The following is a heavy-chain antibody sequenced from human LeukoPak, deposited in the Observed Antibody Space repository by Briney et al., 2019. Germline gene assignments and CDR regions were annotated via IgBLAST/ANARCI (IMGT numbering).Heavy chain of an antibody. CDR1: GYTFTSNY. Sequence: ASVKVSCKASGYTFTSNYIHWVRQAPGQGLEWMGMIYPRDGSTSYAQKFQGRVTVTRDTSTSTVHMELSGLRSEDTAVYYCARGGVGAVAAFDIWGQGTMVTVSS. V-gene: IGHV1-46*01. D-gene: IGHD1-26*01. CDR3: ARGGVGAVAAFDI. CDR2: IYPRDGST. J-gene: IGHJ3*02.